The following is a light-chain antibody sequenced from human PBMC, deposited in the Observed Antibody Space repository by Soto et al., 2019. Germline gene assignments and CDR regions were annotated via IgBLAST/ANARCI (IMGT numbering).Light chain of an antibody. Sequence: EIVLTQSPGTLSLSPGERATLSCRASQSIASSYLASFQQKPGQAPRLLIYGASSRATGIPDRFSGSGSRTDFTLTITRLEPEDFAVYYCQQYGSSPRFTFGPGTKVDIK. CDR2: GAS. V-gene: IGKV3-20*01. J-gene: IGKJ3*01. CDR1: QSIASSY. CDR3: QQYGSSPRFT.